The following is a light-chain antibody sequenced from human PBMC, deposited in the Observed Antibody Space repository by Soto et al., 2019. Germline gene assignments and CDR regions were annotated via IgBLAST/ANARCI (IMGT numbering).Light chain of an antibody. CDR2: DAS. CDR1: QSVSSNY. J-gene: IGKJ1*01. CDR3: QQYGSSPT. Sequence: EIVLTQSPGTLSLSPGERATLPCRSSQSVSSNYLAWYQQKPGQAPRLLIYDASSRATGIPDRFSGSGSGTDFTLTISRLEPEDCAVYYCQQYGSSPTFGQGTKVEIK. V-gene: IGKV3-20*01.